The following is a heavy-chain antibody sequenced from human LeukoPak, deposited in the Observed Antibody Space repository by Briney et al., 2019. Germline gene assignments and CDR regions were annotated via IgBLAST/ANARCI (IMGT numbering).Heavy chain of an antibody. CDR3: AITTPRGDY. D-gene: IGHD3-22*01. CDR2: IYYSGST. V-gene: IGHV4-59*08. CDR1: GGSISSYY. Sequence: PSETLSLTCTVSGGSISSYYWSWIRQPPGEGLEWIGYIYYSGSTNYNPSLKSRVTISVDTSKNQFSLKLSSVTAAGTAVYYCAITTPRGDYWGQGTLVTVSS. J-gene: IGHJ4*02.